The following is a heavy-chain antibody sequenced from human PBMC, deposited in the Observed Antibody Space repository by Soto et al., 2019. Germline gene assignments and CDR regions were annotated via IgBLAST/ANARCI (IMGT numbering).Heavy chain of an antibody. CDR1: GGPITSGDYY. CDR2: IYYSGSA. J-gene: IGHJ4*02. V-gene: IGHV4-30-4*01. D-gene: IGHD6-13*01. Sequence: SETLSLTCNVSGGPITSGDYYWSWVRQPPGKGLEWIGYIYYSGSAYYNPSLKTRLAMSVDTSNNHFSLKLSSVTAADTAVYYCARINIAGTFYYDNWGQGTPVTVSS. CDR3: ARINIAGTFYYDN.